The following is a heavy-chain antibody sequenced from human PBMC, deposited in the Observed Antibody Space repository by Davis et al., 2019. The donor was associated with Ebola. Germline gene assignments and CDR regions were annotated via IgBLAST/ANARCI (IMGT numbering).Heavy chain of an antibody. J-gene: IGHJ4*02. V-gene: IGHV1-2*06. D-gene: IGHD2-15*01. CDR3: ARLGYCNGGSCYHFDY. Sequence: ASVTVSRMASGYTFTGYYMHWVRQAPGQGLEWMGRINPNSGGTNYAQKFQGRVTMTRDTSISTAYMELSRLRSDDTAVYYCARLGYCNGGSCYHFDYWGQGTLVTVSS. CDR2: INPNSGGT. CDR1: GYTFTGYY.